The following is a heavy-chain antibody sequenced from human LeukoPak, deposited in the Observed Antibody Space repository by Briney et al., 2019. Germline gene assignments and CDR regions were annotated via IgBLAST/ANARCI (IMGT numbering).Heavy chain of an antibody. CDR1: GYTFTSYY. V-gene: IGHV1-46*01. CDR3: ARGPVGYCTTGVCYEIAY. Sequence: ASVKVSCKASGYTFTSYYMHWVRQAPGQGLEWMGIINPSGGSTSYAQKFQGRVTMTRDTSTSTVYMELSSLRSEDTAVYYCARGPVGYCTTGVCYEIAYWGQGTLVTVSS. D-gene: IGHD2-8*01. J-gene: IGHJ4*02. CDR2: INPSGGST.